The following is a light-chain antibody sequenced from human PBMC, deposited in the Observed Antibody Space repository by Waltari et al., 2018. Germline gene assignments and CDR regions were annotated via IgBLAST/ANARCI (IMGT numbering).Light chain of an antibody. CDR1: SSDVGSHNL. CDR3: CSYAGSSTWV. Sequence: QSALTQPASVSRSPGQSITISCTGTSSDVGSHNLVSWYQQHPGKSPTPMIYEGSKRPSGVSNRFSGSKSGNTASLTISGLQAEDEADYYCCSYAGSSTWVFGGGTKLTVL. J-gene: IGLJ3*02. V-gene: IGLV2-23*01. CDR2: EGS.